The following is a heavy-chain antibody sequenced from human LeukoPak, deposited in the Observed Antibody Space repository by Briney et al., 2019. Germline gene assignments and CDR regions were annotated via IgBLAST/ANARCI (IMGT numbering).Heavy chain of an antibody. V-gene: IGHV3-7*01. CDR3: ARIDLSILWSYYFDY. D-gene: IGHD2-21*01. CDR1: GFTFSSYW. CDR2: IKQDGSEK. Sequence: GGSLRLSCAASGFTFSSYWMSWVRQAPGKGLEWVANIKQDGSEKYYVDSVKGRFTISRDNAKNSLYLQMNSLRAEDTAVYYCARIDLSILWSYYFDYWGQGTLVTVSS. J-gene: IGHJ4*02.